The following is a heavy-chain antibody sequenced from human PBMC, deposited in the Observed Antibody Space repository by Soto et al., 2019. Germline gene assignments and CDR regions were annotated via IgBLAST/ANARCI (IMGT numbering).Heavy chain of an antibody. D-gene: IGHD4-17*01. CDR1: GYTFTSYD. CDR3: ARNYGDYSWFDP. CDR2: MNPNSGNT. J-gene: IGHJ5*02. Sequence: QVQLVQSGAEVKKPGASVKVSCKAAGYTFTSYDINWVRQATGQGLEWMGWMNPNSGNTGYAQKFQGRVTMTSNTSLSTAYMELSSLRSEDTAVYYCARNYGDYSWFDPWGQGTLVTVSS. V-gene: IGHV1-8*01.